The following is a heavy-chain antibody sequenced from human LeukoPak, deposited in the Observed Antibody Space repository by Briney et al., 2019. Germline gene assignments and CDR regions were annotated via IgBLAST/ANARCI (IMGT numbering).Heavy chain of an antibody. CDR2: INHSGST. J-gene: IGHJ4*02. CDR1: GGSFSGYY. Sequence: SETLSLTCAVYGGSFSGYYWSWIRQPPGKGLEWIGEINHSGSTNYNPSLKSRVTISVDTSKNQFSLKLSSVTAADTAVYYCARPLDYGGWFFDYWGQGTLVTVSS. D-gene: IGHD4-17*01. V-gene: IGHV4-34*01. CDR3: ARPLDYGGWFFDY.